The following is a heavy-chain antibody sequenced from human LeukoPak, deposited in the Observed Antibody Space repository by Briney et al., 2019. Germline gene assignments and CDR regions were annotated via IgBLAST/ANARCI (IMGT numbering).Heavy chain of an antibody. CDR1: GGSISSYY. Sequence: SETLSLTCTVSGGSISSYYWSWIRQPPGKGLEWIGYIYYSGSTNYNPSLKSRVTISVDTSKNQFSLKLSSVTAADTAVYCCARHRGSSSWYAGWFDPWGQGTLVTVSS. J-gene: IGHJ5*02. D-gene: IGHD6-13*01. V-gene: IGHV4-59*08. CDR3: ARHRGSSSWYAGWFDP. CDR2: IYYSGST.